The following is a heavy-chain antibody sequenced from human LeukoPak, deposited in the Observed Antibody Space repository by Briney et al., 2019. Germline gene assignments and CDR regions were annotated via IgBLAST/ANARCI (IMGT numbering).Heavy chain of an antibody. J-gene: IGHJ4*02. D-gene: IGHD3-16*02. CDR1: GGSISSYY. CDR3: ARVRYDYVWGSYRHPFDY. V-gene: IGHV4-59*01. CDR2: IYYSGST. Sequence: SETLSLTCTVSGGSISSYYWSWIRQPPGKGLEWIGYIYYSGSTNYNPSLKSRVTISVDTSKNQFSLKLSSVTAADTAVYYCARVRYDYVWGSYRHPFDYWGQGTLVTASS.